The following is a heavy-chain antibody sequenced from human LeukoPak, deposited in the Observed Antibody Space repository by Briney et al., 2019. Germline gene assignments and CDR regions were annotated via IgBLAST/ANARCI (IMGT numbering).Heavy chain of an antibody. CDR2: LNPNSGNT. CDR3: ARGLRATIPYSYYMDG. CDR1: GYTFTSYD. D-gene: IGHD5-12*01. J-gene: IGHJ6*03. Sequence: ASVKVSCKASGYTFTSYDINWARQAAGQGVERMGGLNPNSGNTGYAQKYQGRVTMTRTTSISTAYMELSSLRSEDTAVYYCARGLRATIPYSYYMDGWGKGTTVTVSS. V-gene: IGHV1-8*01.